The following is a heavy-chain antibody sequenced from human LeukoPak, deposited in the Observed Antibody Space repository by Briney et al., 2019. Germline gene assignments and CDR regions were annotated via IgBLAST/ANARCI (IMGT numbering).Heavy chain of an antibody. CDR1: GGSISSGYY. Sequence: SETLSLTCTVSGGSISSGYYWGWIRQPPGKGLEWIGSLSHSGTTYYIPSLESRVIISGDTSKNHFHLKLSSVTAADTAVYYCARDKPRWLQLRMDAFDIWGQGTMVTVSS. CDR2: LSHSGTT. V-gene: IGHV4-38-2*02. J-gene: IGHJ3*02. D-gene: IGHD5-24*01. CDR3: ARDKPRWLQLRMDAFDI.